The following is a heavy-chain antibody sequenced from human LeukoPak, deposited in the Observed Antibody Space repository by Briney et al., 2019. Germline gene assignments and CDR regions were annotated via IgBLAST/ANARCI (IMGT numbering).Heavy chain of an antibody. CDR2: IYTSGST. CDR3: ARESSYEGTGYYYMDV. D-gene: IGHD3/OR15-3a*01. J-gene: IGHJ6*03. CDR1: GGSISSGSYY. Sequence: SETLSLTCTVSGGSISSGSYYWSWIRQPAGKGLEWIGRIYTSGSTNYNPSLKSRVTISVDTSKNQFSLKLSSVTAADTAVYYCARESSYEGTGYYYMDVWGKGTTVTVSS. V-gene: IGHV4-61*02.